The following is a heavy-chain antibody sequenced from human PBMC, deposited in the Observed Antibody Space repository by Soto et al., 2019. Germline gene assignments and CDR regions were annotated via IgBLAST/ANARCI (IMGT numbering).Heavy chain of an antibody. CDR2: MNPKSGQT. D-gene: IGHD2-2*01. CDR3: ARDIGPALDWFGP. Sequence: QVQLVQSGAEVKKPGASVKVSCKASGYSFSSYDITWVRQAPGQGLELMGWMNPKSGQTGYAPRFQGRVTMTGNTSISTAYMELSSLRSEDTAMYYCARDIGPALDWFGPWGQGTLVTVSS. CDR1: GYSFSSYD. J-gene: IGHJ5*02. V-gene: IGHV1-8*01.